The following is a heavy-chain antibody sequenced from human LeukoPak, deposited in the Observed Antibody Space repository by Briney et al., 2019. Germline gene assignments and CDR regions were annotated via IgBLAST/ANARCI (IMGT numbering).Heavy chain of an antibody. CDR1: GFTFSSXX. D-gene: IGHD3-10*01. Sequence: AXSGFTFSSXXXXWVRXXPGKXXEWVSSISSSSSYIYYADSVKGRFTISRDNAKNSLYLQMNSLRAEDTAVYYCARDSGADFDYWGQGTLVTVSS. CDR3: ARDSGADFDY. V-gene: IGHV3-21*01. CDR2: ISSSSSYI. J-gene: IGHJ4*02.